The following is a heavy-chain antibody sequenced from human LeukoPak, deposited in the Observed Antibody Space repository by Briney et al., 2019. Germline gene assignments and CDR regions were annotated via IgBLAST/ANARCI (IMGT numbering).Heavy chain of an antibody. CDR2: ISSSSSYI. J-gene: IGHJ4*02. V-gene: IGHV3-21*01. Sequence: GGSLRLSCAASGFTFSSYSMNWVRQAPGKGLEWVSSISSSSSYIYYADSVKGRFTISRDNAKNSLYLQMNSLRAEDTAVYYCARVYSSGWYYFDYWGQGTLVTVSS. CDR1: GFTFSSYS. D-gene: IGHD6-19*01. CDR3: ARVYSSGWYYFDY.